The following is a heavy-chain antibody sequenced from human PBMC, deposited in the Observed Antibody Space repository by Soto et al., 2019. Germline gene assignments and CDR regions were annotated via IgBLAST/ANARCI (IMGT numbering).Heavy chain of an antibody. J-gene: IGHJ4*02. CDR1: GYMFTGFY. CDR2: INPNNSVT. Sequence: QVQLVQSGAEVKRPGASVKVSCKASGYMFTGFYLHWVRQAPGQGLEWMGWINPNNSVTTYAKNFQGRVTMTRDSSISTAYMELSSLRPDDTAVYFCAAAAIPVAGRHPDFWGQGTVVTVS. V-gene: IGHV1-2*02. D-gene: IGHD6-19*01. CDR3: AAAAIPVAGRHPDF.